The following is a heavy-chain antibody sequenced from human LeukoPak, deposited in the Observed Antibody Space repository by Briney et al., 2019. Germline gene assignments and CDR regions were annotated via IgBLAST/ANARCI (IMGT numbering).Heavy chain of an antibody. CDR3: ASQGGYSYGYYYYMDA. Sequence: SETLSLTCSVSGGSISRSSYYWGWIRQPPGKGLEWIGSVYYSGNTYYNPSLKSRLTISVDTSKNQFSLKLSSVTAADTAVYYCASQGGYSYGYYYYMDAWGKGTTVTVSS. V-gene: IGHV4-39*01. CDR2: VYYSGNT. J-gene: IGHJ6*03. CDR1: GGSISRSSYY. D-gene: IGHD5-18*01.